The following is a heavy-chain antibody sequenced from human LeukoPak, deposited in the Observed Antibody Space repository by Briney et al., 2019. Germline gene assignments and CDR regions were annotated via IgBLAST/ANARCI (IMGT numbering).Heavy chain of an antibody. CDR2: INPNSGGT. Sequence: GASVKVSCKDSGYTFTGYYMHWVRQAPGQGLEWMGWINPNSGGTNYAQKFQGRVTMTRDTSISTAYMELSRLRSDDTAVYYCARRERRDGYNYMVDYWGQGTLVTVSS. CDR1: GYTFTGYY. CDR3: ARRERRDGYNYMVDY. J-gene: IGHJ4*02. V-gene: IGHV1-2*02. D-gene: IGHD5-24*01.